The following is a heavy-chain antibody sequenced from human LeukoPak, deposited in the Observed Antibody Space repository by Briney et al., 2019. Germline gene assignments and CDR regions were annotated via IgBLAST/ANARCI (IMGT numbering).Heavy chain of an antibody. V-gene: IGHV4-61*02. CDR1: GGSISSGSYH. D-gene: IGHD4-11*01. Sequence: SQTLSLTCTVSGGSISSGSYHWSWIRQPAGKGLEWIGRIYTSGSTNYNPSLKSRVTISVDTSKNQFSLKLSSVTAADTAVYYCAMYSNYFDYWGQGTLVTVSS. J-gene: IGHJ4*02. CDR3: AMYSNYFDY. CDR2: IYTSGST.